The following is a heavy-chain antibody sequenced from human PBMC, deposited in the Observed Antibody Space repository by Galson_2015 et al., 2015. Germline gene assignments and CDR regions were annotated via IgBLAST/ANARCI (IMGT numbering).Heavy chain of an antibody. CDR3: ARGGDYCSSTSCYTAGWYYYGMDV. J-gene: IGHJ6*02. D-gene: IGHD2-2*02. V-gene: IGHV1-69*13. CDR2: IIPIFGTA. Sequence: SVKVSCKASGGTFSSYAISWVRRAPGQGLEWMGGIIPIFGTANYAQKFQGRVTITADESTSTAYMELSSLRSEDTAVYYCARGGDYCSSTSCYTAGWYYYGMDVWGQGTTVTVSS. CDR1: GGTFSSYA.